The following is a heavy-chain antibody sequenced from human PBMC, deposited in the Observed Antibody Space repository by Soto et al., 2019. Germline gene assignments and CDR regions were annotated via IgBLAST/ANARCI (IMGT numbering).Heavy chain of an antibody. D-gene: IGHD3-3*01. Sequence: SETLSLTCTVSGGSISSGDYYWSWIRQPPGKGLEWIGYIYYSGSTYYNPSLKSRVTISVDTSKNQFSLKLSSVTAADTAVYYCARTNYDFWSGYYGGYYFDYWGQGTLVTVSS. CDR2: IYYSGST. CDR1: GGSISSGDYY. V-gene: IGHV4-30-4*01. J-gene: IGHJ4*02. CDR3: ARTNYDFWSGYYGGYYFDY.